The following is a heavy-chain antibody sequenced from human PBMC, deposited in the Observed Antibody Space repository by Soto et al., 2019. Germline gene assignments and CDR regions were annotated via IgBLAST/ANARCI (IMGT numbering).Heavy chain of an antibody. J-gene: IGHJ6*02. CDR3: SRGGYCSSTSCRYYYYYGMDV. V-gene: IGHV3-33*01. CDR2: IWSDGNNK. Sequence: PGGSLRLSCAASGFTFSSYGMHWVRQAPGKGLEWVAVIWSDGNNKYYADSVKGRFTISRDNSKNTLYLQMNSLRAEDTALYFCSRGGYCSSTSCRYYYYYGMDVWGQGTTVTVSS. CDR1: GFTFSSYG. D-gene: IGHD2-2*01.